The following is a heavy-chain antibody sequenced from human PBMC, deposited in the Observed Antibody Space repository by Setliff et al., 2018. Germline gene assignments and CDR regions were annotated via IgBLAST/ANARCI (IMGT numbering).Heavy chain of an antibody. V-gene: IGHV3-11*04. CDR2: ISRGGNTI. CDR1: GFTFSDHY. CDR3: AKDSRYCSGGSCSEPDAFDI. Sequence: GGSLRLSCAASGFTFSDHYMNWIRQAPGKGLEWISYISRGGNTIYYADSVKGRFTISRDNAKNSLYLQMNSLRAEDTAVYYCAKDSRYCSGGSCSEPDAFDIWGQGTMVTVSS. J-gene: IGHJ3*02. D-gene: IGHD2-15*01.